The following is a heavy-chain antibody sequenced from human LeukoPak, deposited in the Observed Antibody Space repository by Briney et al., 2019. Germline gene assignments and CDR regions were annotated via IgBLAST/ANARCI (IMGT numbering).Heavy chain of an antibody. CDR3: ARGRYDFWSGYSPPFDH. D-gene: IGHD3-3*01. Sequence: GGSLRLSCAASGFTFSSYSMNWVRQAPGKGLEWVSSISSSSSYIYYADSVKGRFTISRDNAKNSLYLQMNSLRAEDTAVYYCARGRYDFWSGYSPPFDHWGQGTLVTVSS. V-gene: IGHV3-21*01. CDR1: GFTFSSYS. CDR2: ISSSSSYI. J-gene: IGHJ4*02.